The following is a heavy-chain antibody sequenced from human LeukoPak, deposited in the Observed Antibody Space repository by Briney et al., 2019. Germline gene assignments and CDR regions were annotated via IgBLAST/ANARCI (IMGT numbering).Heavy chain of an antibody. CDR2: IIPILGIA. J-gene: IGHJ4*02. Sequence: SVKVSCKASGGTFSNYAINWVRQAPGQGLEWMGRIIPILGIANYAQKFQGRVTITADKSTSTAYMELSSLRSEDTAVYYCASQDIVATSGYFDYWGQGTLVTVSS. V-gene: IGHV1-69*04. CDR3: ASQDIVATSGYFDY. CDR1: GGTFSNYA. D-gene: IGHD5-12*01.